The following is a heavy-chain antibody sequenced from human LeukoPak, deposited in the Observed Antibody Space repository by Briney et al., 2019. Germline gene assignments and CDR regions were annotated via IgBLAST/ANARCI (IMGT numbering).Heavy chain of an antibody. V-gene: IGHV3-23*01. Sequence: PGGSLRLSCAASGVTFSSYTFSTYAMSWVRQAPGKGLEWVSAVSGIGVSTYYADSVKGRFTISRDNSKNTLYLQMNGLRAEDTAVYYCAKGVEDSGIYYYYYMDVWGKGTTVTVSS. CDR3: AKGVEDSGIYYYYYMDV. D-gene: IGHD2-15*01. CDR2: VSGIGVST. CDR1: GVTFSSYTFSTYA. J-gene: IGHJ6*03.